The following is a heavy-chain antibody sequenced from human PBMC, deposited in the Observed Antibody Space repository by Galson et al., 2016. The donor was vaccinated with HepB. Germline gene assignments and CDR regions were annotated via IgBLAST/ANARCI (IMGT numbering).Heavy chain of an antibody. CDR1: GFTFSSYG. V-gene: IGHV3-74*01. D-gene: IGHD3-3*01. Sequence: SLRLSCAASGFTFSSYGMHWVRQAPGKGLVWVSRINSDGSSTNYADSVKGRFTISRDNAQNTLYPQMNSLRVEDTAVYYCARGVVTSTLYTLGPRGQGTLVTVSS. CDR2: INSDGSST. J-gene: IGHJ5*02. CDR3: ARGVVTSTLYTLGP.